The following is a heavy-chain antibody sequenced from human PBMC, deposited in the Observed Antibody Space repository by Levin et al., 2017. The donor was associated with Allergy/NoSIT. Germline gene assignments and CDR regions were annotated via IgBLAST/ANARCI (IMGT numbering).Heavy chain of an antibody. J-gene: IGHJ6*03. CDR3: ARSGNSSPYYYYYMDV. CDR2: IKQDGSEK. CDR1: GFTFSSYW. V-gene: IGHV3-7*01. Sequence: GESLKISCAASGFTFSSYWMSWVRQAPGKGLEWVANIKQDGSEKYYVDSVKGRFTISRDNAKNSLYLQMNSLRAEDTAVYYCARSGNSSPYYYYYMDVWGKGTTVTVSS. D-gene: IGHD6-19*01.